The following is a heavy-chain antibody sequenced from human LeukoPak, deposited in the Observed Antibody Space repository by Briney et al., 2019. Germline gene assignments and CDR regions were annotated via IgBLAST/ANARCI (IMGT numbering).Heavy chain of an antibody. V-gene: IGHV3-33*01. CDR1: GFTFSSYG. Sequence: QPGRSLRLSCAASGFTFSSYGMHWVRQAPGKGLEWVAVIWYDGSNKYYADSVKGRFTISRDNSKNTLYLQMNSLRAEDTAVYYCARDGPDYDFWSGPAAALFDYWGQGTLVTVSS. CDR2: IWYDGSNK. J-gene: IGHJ4*02. CDR3: ARDGPDYDFWSGPAAALFDY. D-gene: IGHD3-3*01.